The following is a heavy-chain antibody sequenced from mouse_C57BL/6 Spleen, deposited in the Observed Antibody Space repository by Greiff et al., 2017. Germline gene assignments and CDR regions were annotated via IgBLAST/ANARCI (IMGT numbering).Heavy chain of an antibody. CDR1: GFNIKNTY. Sequence: EVKLVESVAELVRPGASVKLSCTASGFNIKNTYMHWVKQRPEQGLEWIGRIDPANGNTKYAPKFQGKATITADTSSNTAYLQLSSLTSEDTAIYYCALIYYGNSWFAYWGQGTLVTVSA. J-gene: IGHJ3*01. V-gene: IGHV14-3*01. CDR3: ALIYYGNSWFAY. D-gene: IGHD2-1*01. CDR2: IDPANGNT.